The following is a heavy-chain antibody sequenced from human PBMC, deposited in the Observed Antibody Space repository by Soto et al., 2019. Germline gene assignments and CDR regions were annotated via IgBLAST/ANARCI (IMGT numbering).Heavy chain of an antibody. CDR2: ISSGSSYI. CDR1: GFTFSSYS. V-gene: IGHV3-21*01. CDR3: ARDGGFTMVRGVIIHDYYYYYMDV. D-gene: IGHD3-10*01. J-gene: IGHJ6*03. Sequence: PGGSLRLSCAASGFTFSSYSMNWVRQAPGKGLEWVSSISSGSSYIYYADSVKGRFTISRDNAKNSLYLQMNSLRAEDTAVYYCARDGGFTMVRGVIIHDYYYYYMDVWGKGTTVTVSS.